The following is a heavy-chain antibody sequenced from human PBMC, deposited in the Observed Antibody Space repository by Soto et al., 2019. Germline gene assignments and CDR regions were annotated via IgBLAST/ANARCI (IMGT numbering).Heavy chain of an antibody. CDR3: ARLLWSRGDWFDP. V-gene: IGHV4-59*08. CDR2: IYYSGST. D-gene: IGHD3-10*01. CDR1: GGSISSYY. Sequence: QVQLQESGPGLVKPSETLSLTCTVSGGSISSYYWSWIRQPPGKGLEWIGYIYYSGSTNYNPSLKSRVTISVDTSKNQFSLKLRSVTAAETAVYYCARLLWSRGDWFDPWGQGTLVTVSS. J-gene: IGHJ5*02.